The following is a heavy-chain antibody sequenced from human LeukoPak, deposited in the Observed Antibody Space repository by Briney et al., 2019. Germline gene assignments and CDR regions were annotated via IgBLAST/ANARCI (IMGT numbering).Heavy chain of an antibody. CDR1: GFTFNNYN. J-gene: IGHJ4*02. CDR2: ITSSGTYI. V-gene: IGHV3-21*01. D-gene: IGHD1-14*01. CDR3: VKDNPLDY. Sequence: GGSLSLSCAASGFTFNNYNMNWVRQAPGKALEWVSSITSSGTYIFYADSVKGRFTISRDNSKNTLYLHINSLRPEDTALYYCVKDNPLDYWGQGTLVIVSS.